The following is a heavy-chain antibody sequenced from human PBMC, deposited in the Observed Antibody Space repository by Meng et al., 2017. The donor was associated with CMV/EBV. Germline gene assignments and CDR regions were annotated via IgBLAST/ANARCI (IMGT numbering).Heavy chain of an antibody. CDR1: GFTFSSYA. J-gene: IGHJ5*02. CDR3: AKVTLGYCSSTSCYPWFDP. CDR2: ISGSGGST. Sequence: GESLKISCAASGFTFSSYAMSWVRQAPGKGLEWVSAISGSGGSTYYADPVKGRFTISRDNSKNTLYLQMNSLRAEDTAVYYCAKVTLGYCSSTSCYPWFDPWGQGTLVTVSS. D-gene: IGHD2-2*01. V-gene: IGHV3-23*01.